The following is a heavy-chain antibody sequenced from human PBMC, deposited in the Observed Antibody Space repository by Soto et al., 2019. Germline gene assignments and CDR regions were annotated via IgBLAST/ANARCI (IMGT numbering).Heavy chain of an antibody. CDR2: ISSSSSTI. D-gene: IGHD4-4*01. V-gene: IGHV3-48*01. CDR1: GFTFSSYS. J-gene: IGHJ4*02. CDR3: ARDRNLGAFDY. Sequence: VQLVESGGGLVQPGGSLRLSCAASGFTFSSYSMNWVRQAPGKGLEWVSYISSSSSTIFYADSVKGRFTISRDNSKNSLDLQMNSRRAENTAVYYCARDRNLGAFDYWGQGTLVTVSS.